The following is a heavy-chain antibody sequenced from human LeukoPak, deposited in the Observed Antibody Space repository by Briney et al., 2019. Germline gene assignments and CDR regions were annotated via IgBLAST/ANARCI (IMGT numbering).Heavy chain of an antibody. CDR1: GYSISSGYY. CDR3: ARDLDSSSWYVGY. V-gene: IGHV4-38-2*02. J-gene: IGHJ4*02. D-gene: IGHD6-13*01. Sequence: SETLSLTCTVSGYSISSGYYRGWIRQPPGEGLEWIGSIYHSANAYSNPSLKSRVTISVVTSKNQFSLKLTSVTAADTAVYYCARDLDSSSWYVGYWGQGTLVTVSS. CDR2: IYHSANA.